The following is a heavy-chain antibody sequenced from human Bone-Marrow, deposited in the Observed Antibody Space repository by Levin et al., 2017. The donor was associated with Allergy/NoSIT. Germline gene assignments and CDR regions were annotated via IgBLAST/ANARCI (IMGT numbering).Heavy chain of an antibody. CDR2: IIPSHDVA. Sequence: SVKVSCKASGITFSIDTISWVRQAPGQGLEWMGRIIPSHDVANYAQKFQGKVTITWEISTSTAYMELTSLRSDDTAVFYCARGGLNFDSSGYFDRYFGPWGQGTLVTVSS. V-gene: IGHV1-69*02. CDR1: GITFSIDT. J-gene: IGHJ5*02. D-gene: IGHD3-22*01. CDR3: ARGGLNFDSSGYFDRYFGP.